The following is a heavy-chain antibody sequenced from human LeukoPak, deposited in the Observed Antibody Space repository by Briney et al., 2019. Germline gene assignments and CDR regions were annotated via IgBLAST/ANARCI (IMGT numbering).Heavy chain of an antibody. CDR3: ARGTGIAAAVTSLFQY. CDR1: GYTFTSYY. Sequence: GASVKVSCKASGYTFTSYYMHWVRQAPGQGLEWMGVINPSGGTTSYAQKFQGRVTMTRDTSTSTVYMELSSLRSEDTAVYYWARGTGIAAAVTSLFQYWGQGTLVTVSS. CDR2: INPSGGTT. D-gene: IGHD6-13*01. V-gene: IGHV1-46*01. J-gene: IGHJ1*01.